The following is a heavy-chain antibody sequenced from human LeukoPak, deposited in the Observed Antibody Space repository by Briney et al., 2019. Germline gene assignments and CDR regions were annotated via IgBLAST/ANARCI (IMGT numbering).Heavy chain of an antibody. CDR1: GFTFSSYE. Sequence: GGSLRLSCAASGFTFSSYEMNWVRQAPGKGLEWVSYISSSGSTIYYADSVKGRFTISRDNAKNSLYLQMNSLRAEDTAVYYCARVYYGSGSLYYYYYYMDVWGKGATVTISS. CDR2: ISSSGSTI. V-gene: IGHV3-48*03. J-gene: IGHJ6*03. CDR3: ARVYYGSGSLYYYYYYMDV. D-gene: IGHD3-10*01.